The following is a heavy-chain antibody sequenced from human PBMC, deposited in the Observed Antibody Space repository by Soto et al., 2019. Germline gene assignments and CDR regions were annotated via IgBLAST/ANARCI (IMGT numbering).Heavy chain of an antibody. Sequence: GASVKVSCKASGGTFSSYAISWVRQAPGQGLEWMGGIIPIFGTANYAQKFQGRVTITADESTSTAYMELSSLRSEDTAVYYCARGPLTGYSSGWFDYWGQGTLVTVS. V-gene: IGHV1-69*13. J-gene: IGHJ4*02. D-gene: IGHD6-19*01. CDR2: IIPIFGTA. CDR3: ARGPLTGYSSGWFDY. CDR1: GGTFSSYA.